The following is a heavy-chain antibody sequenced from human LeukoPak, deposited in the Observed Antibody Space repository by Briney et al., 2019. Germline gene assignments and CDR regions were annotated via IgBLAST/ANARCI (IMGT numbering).Heavy chain of an antibody. J-gene: IGHJ4*02. CDR3: AKRGPGRVAGSYDF. V-gene: IGHV3-23*01. D-gene: IGHD6-19*01. Sequence: PGGSLRLSCVGSGFTFSDYAMNWVRQTPGKGLEWISAIGARGDIFYADSVKGGVTISRDNSNNAAHLQMNSLRLEDTAIYFCAKRGPGRVAGSYDFWGQGTLVTVSS. CDR1: GFTFSDYA. CDR2: IGARGDI.